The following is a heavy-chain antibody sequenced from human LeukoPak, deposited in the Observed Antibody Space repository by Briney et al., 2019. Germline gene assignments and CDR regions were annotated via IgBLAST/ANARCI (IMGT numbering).Heavy chain of an antibody. CDR3: AKGDGYSYGFCKDY. D-gene: IGHD5-18*01. V-gene: IGHV3-23*01. Sequence: GGSLRLPCAAPGFTFSSYAMSWVRQPPRKGLEGVSAISGSGGTTYSADSVKGRFTNSRDNSKNTLYLQMNSLRAQDTAVYYCAKGDGYSYGFCKDYWGQGTLVTVSS. J-gene: IGHJ4*02. CDR2: ISGSGGTT. CDR1: GFTFSSYA.